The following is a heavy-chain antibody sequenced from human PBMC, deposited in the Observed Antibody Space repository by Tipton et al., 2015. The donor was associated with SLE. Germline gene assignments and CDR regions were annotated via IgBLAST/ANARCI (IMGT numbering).Heavy chain of an antibody. CDR1: GGSISFHY. CDR3: ARVAVTTGYFDY. CDR2: IFYSGST. J-gene: IGHJ4*02. D-gene: IGHD4-17*01. V-gene: IGHV4-59*11. Sequence: TLSLTCTVSGGSISFHYWSWIRQPPGKGLEWIGYIFYSGSTNYNPSLKSRVTISVDTSKNQFSLKLSSVTAADTAVYYCARVAVTTGYFDYWGQGTLVTVSS.